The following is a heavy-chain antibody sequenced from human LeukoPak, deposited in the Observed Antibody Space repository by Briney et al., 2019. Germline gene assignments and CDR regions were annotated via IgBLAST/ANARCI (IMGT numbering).Heavy chain of an antibody. CDR1: GGSISSRSSY. D-gene: IGHD6-19*01. CDR3: ARRVAVAGNYYFDY. CDR2: MYYSGIT. Sequence: PSETLSLTCTVSGGSISSRSSYWDWIRQPPGKGLEWIGYMYYSGITNYNPSLKSRVTISVDTSKNQFSLKLSSVTAADTAVYYCARRVAVAGNYYFDYWGQGTLVTVSA. V-gene: IGHV4-61*05. J-gene: IGHJ4*02.